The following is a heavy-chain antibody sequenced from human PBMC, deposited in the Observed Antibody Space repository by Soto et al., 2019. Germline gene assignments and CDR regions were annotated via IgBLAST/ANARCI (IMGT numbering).Heavy chain of an antibody. CDR1: GFTLSSYW. V-gene: IGHV3-74*01. CDR3: TRVINGRSGLFDY. J-gene: IGHJ4*02. CDR2: ISSDGSTT. Sequence: EVQLVEAGGDLVQPGGSLRLSCVASGFTLSSYWMHWVRQAPGKGLVWVSRISSDGSTTNYADSVKGRFTISRDNARNTLFLQMDSLRAEDTALYYCTRVINGRSGLFDYWGQGTLVTVS. D-gene: IGHD2-8*01.